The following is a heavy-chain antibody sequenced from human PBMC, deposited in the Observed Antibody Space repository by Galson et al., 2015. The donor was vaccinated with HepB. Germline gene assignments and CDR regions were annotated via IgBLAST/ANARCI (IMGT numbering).Heavy chain of an antibody. CDR2: MNPNSGNT. D-gene: IGHD3-10*01. CDR1: GYTFTSYD. V-gene: IGHV1-8*01. CDR3: ARDLGRDGSGTWDYYFDY. Sequence: SVKVSCKASGYTFTSYDINWVRQATGQGLEWMGWMNPNSGNTGYAQKFQGRVTMTRNTSISTAYMELSSLRSEDTAVYYCARDLGRDGSGTWDYYFDYWGQGTLVTVSS. J-gene: IGHJ4*02.